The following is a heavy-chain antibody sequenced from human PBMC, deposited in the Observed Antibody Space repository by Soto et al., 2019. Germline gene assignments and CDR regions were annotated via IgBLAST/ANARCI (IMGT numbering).Heavy chain of an antibody. CDR1: GFTFSSYA. J-gene: IGHJ4*02. Sequence: SCSASGFTFSSYAMSWVRQAPGKGLEWVSAISGSGGSTYYADSVKGRFTISRDNSKNTLYLQMNSLRAEDTAVYYCAKDRPFSCSGGSCYPSRFDYWGQGTLVTVSS. CDR2: ISGSGGST. CDR3: AKDRPFSCSGGSCYPSRFDY. D-gene: IGHD2-15*01. V-gene: IGHV3-23*01.